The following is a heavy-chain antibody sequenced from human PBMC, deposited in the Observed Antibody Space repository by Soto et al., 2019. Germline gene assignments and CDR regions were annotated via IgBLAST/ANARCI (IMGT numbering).Heavy chain of an antibody. CDR3: ARDLVVVPGGHTTFYHGMDV. D-gene: IGHD2-15*01. Sequence: ASVKVSCKASGYPFTSYYMHWLRQAPGQGLEWMAVLNPTGGSTTYAQTFQGRVTMTRDTSTSTVYVELSSLRSEDTAVYYCARDLVVVPGGHTTFYHGMDVWGQGTTVTVSS. CDR2: LNPTGGST. CDR1: GYPFTSYY. V-gene: IGHV1-46*01. J-gene: IGHJ6*02.